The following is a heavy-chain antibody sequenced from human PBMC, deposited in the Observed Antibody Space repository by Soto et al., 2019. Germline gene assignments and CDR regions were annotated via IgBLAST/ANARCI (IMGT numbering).Heavy chain of an antibody. CDR3: ARAGLLASGDY. CDR2: ISGDGDST. V-gene: IGHV3-74*01. J-gene: IGHJ4*02. Sequence: GGSLRLSCAASGFTFSISWMYWFRQGPGKGLVWVSGISGDGDSTTHADSVKGRFTISRNNAKNTLYLQMNSLIVEDTALYYCARAGLLASGDYWGQGTLVTVSS. D-gene: IGHD1-26*01. CDR1: GFTFSISW.